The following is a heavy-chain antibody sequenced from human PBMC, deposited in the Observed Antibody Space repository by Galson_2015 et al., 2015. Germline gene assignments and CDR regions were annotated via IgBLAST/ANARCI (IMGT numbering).Heavy chain of an antibody. Sequence: SLRLSCAASGFTFSGSAMHWVRQASGKGLEWVGRIRSKANSYATAYAASVKGRFTISRDDSKNTAYLQMNSLKTEDTAVYYCTRTYYYDSSGYYHDAFDIWGQGTMVTVSS. CDR1: GFTFSGSA. D-gene: IGHD3-22*01. J-gene: IGHJ3*02. CDR2: IRSKANSYAT. V-gene: IGHV3-73*01. CDR3: TRTYYYDSSGYYHDAFDI.